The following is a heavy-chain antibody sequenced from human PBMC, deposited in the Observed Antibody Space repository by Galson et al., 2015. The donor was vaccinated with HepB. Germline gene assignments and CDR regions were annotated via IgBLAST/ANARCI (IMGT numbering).Heavy chain of an antibody. Sequence: SVKVSCKASGGTFSSYAISWVRQAPGQGLEWMGGIIPIFGTANYAQKFQGRVTITADESTSTAYMELSSLRSEDTAVYYCARAVYYDSSGEGPYYYYYGMDVWGQGTTVTVSS. V-gene: IGHV1-69*13. CDR2: IIPIFGTA. J-gene: IGHJ6*02. CDR1: GGTFSSYA. CDR3: ARAVYYDSSGEGPYYYYYGMDV. D-gene: IGHD3-22*01.